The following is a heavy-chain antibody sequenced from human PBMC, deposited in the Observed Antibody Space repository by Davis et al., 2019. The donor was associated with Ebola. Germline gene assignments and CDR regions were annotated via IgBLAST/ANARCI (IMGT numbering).Heavy chain of an antibody. Sequence: MPGGSLRLSCTVSGGSISSSSYYWGWIRQPPGKGLEWIGSIYYSGSTNYNPSLKSRVTISVDTSNNQFSLKLGSVTAADTAVYYCARHDYSGGWFDPWGQGTLVTVSS. V-gene: IGHV4-39*01. J-gene: IGHJ5*02. CDR2: IYYSGST. CDR1: GGSISSSSYY. CDR3: ARHDYSGGWFDP. D-gene: IGHD4-11*01.